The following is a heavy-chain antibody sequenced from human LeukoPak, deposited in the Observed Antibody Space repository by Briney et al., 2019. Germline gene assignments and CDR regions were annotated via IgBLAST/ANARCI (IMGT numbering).Heavy chain of an antibody. CDR3: AKGGVYGDYYFDY. CDR1: GFPFSSYA. J-gene: IGHJ4*02. V-gene: IGHV3-23*01. CDR2: ISGSGGGT. D-gene: IGHD4-17*01. Sequence: GGSLRLSCAASGFPFSSYAMSWVRQAPGRGLEWVSIISGSGGGTYYADSVKGRFTISRDNSKNTVYLQMNSLRAEDTALYYCAKGGVYGDYYFDYWGQGTLVTVSS.